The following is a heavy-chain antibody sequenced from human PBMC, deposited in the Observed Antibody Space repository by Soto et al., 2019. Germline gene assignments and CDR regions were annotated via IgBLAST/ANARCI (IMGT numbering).Heavy chain of an antibody. CDR2: IYHSGST. D-gene: IGHD3-3*01. Sequence: PSETLSLTCAVSGYSISSGYYWGWIRQPPGKGLEWIGSIYHSGSTYYNPSLKSRVTISVDTSKNQFSLKLSSVTAADTAVYYCARAYPYYDFWSGYSQNWFDPWGQGTLVTVS. CDR1: GYSISSGYY. V-gene: IGHV4-38-2*01. J-gene: IGHJ5*02. CDR3: ARAYPYYDFWSGYSQNWFDP.